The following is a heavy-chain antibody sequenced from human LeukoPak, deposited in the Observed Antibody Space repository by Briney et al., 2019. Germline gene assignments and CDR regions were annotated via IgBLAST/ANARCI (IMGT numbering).Heavy chain of an antibody. CDR1: GFTFSSYA. D-gene: IGHD5-18*01. J-gene: IGHJ4*02. V-gene: IGHV3-64*02. CDR3: ARGGGRNTAMVWALDY. Sequence: GGSLRLSCAASGFTFSSYAMHWVRQAPGKGLEYVSGISTNGGSTYYADSVKGRFTISRDNSKNTLSLQMGSLRDEDMAVYYCARGGGRNTAMVWALDYWGQGTLVTVSS. CDR2: ISTNGGST.